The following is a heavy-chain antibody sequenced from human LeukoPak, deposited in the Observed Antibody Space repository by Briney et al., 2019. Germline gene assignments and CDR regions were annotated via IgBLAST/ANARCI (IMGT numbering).Heavy chain of an antibody. CDR3: ATNRDCSGGSCYPYYYYMDV. J-gene: IGHJ6*03. CDR2: IIPIFGTA. Sequence: PVKVSCKASGGTFSSYAISWVRQAPGQGLEWLGRIIPIFGTANYAQKFQGRVTITTDESTSTAYMELSSLRSEDTAVYYCATNRDCSGGSCYPYYYYMDVWGKGTTVTVSS. CDR1: GGTFSSYA. V-gene: IGHV1-69*05. D-gene: IGHD2-15*01.